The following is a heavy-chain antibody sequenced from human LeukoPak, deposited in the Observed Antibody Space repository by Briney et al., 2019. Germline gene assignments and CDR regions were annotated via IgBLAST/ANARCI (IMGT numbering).Heavy chain of an antibody. CDR2: IYSGGST. J-gene: IGHJ6*02. CDR1: GFTVSSNY. D-gene: IGHD1-20*01. Sequence: GGSLRLSCAASGFTVSSNYMSWGRQAPGKGLEWVSVIYSGGSTYYADSVKGRFTISRDNSKNKLDLQMNSLRAEDTAVYYCAREGITGTTEGYYYYYGMDVWGQGTTVTVSS. V-gene: IGHV3-53*01. CDR3: AREGITGTTEGYYYYYGMDV.